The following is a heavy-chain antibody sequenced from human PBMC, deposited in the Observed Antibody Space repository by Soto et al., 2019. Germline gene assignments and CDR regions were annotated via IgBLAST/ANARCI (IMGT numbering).Heavy chain of an antibody. V-gene: IGHV3-23*01. CDR3: ANTVTDYYYYGMDV. CDR2: ISGSGGST. Sequence: GGSLRLSCAASGFTFSSYAMSWVRQAPGKGLEWVSAISGSGGSTYYADSVKGRFTISRDNSKNTLYLQMNSLRAEDTAVYYCANTVTDYYYYGMDVWGQGTTVTVSS. D-gene: IGHD4-17*01. J-gene: IGHJ6*02. CDR1: GFTFSSYA.